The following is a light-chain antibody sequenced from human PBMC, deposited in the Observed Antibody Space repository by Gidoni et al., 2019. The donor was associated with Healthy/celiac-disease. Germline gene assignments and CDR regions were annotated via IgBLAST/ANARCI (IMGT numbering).Light chain of an antibody. CDR1: QDISNY. V-gene: IGKV1-33*01. CDR3: QQYDNLPLT. J-gene: IGKJ4*01. CDR2: EAS. Sequence: DIQMTQSPSSLSASVGDRVTITCQASQDISNYLNWYQQKPGQAPKLLIYEASKLETGVPSRFSGSGSGTDFTFTISRLQPEDIATYYCQQYDNLPLTFGGGTKVEIK.